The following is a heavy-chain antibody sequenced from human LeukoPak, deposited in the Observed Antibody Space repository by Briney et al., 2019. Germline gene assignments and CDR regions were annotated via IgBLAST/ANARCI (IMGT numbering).Heavy chain of an antibody. CDR1: GFTFSSYS. J-gene: IGHJ3*02. Sequence: GGSLRLSCAASGFTFSSYSMNWVRQAPGKGLEWVSSISSSSSYIYYADSVKGRFTISRDNAKNSLYPQMNSLRAEDTAVYYCARLIFGGNAFDIWGQGTMVTVSS. D-gene: IGHD3-3*01. CDR2: ISSSSSYI. V-gene: IGHV3-21*01. CDR3: ARLIFGGNAFDI.